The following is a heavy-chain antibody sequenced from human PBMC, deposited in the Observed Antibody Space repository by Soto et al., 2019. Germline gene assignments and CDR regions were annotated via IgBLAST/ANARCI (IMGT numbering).Heavy chain of an antibody. CDR2: IIPILGIA. Sequence: GASVKVSCKASGYSFSSYTISWVRQAPGQGLEWMGRIIPILGIANYAQKFQGRVTITADKSTSTAYMELSSLRSEDTAVYYCATAVLDTAMVTLPIDYWGQGTLVTVSS. V-gene: IGHV1-69*02. J-gene: IGHJ4*02. CDR3: ATAVLDTAMVTLPIDY. CDR1: GYSFSSYT. D-gene: IGHD5-18*01.